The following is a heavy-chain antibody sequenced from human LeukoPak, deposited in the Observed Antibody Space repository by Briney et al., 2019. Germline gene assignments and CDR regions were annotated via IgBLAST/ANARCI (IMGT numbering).Heavy chain of an antibody. CDR3: ARSSYYYDSSGYENDAFDI. CDR1: GYSLTSYW. D-gene: IGHD3-22*01. J-gene: IGHJ3*02. CDR2: IYPGDSDT. V-gene: IGHV5-51*01. Sequence: GESLKISCKGSGYSLTSYWIGWVRQMPGKGLEWMGIIYPGDSDTRYSPSFQGQVTISADKSIGTAYLQWSSLKASDTAMYYCARSSYYYDSSGYENDAFDIWGQGTMVTVSS.